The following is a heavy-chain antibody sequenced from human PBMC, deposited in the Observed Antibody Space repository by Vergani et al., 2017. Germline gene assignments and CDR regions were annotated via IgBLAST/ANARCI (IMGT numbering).Heavy chain of an antibody. CDR3: ARDPAVRGYGYYMDV. D-gene: IGHD3-22*01. V-gene: IGHV3-74*01. Sequence: EVQLVESGGGLVQPGGSLRLSCAASGFTFSSYWMHWVRQAPGKGLVWVSRINSDGSSTSYADSVKGRFTISRDNAKNTLYLQMNSLRAEDTAVYYCARDPAVRGYGYYMDVWGKGTTVTVSS. J-gene: IGHJ6*03. CDR1: GFTFSSYW. CDR2: INSDGSST.